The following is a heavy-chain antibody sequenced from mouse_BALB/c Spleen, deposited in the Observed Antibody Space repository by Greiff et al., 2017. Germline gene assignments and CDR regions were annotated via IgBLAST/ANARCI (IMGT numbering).Heavy chain of an antibody. CDR1: GFTFSSYT. V-gene: IGHV5-6-4*01. J-gene: IGHJ4*01. D-gene: IGHD2-3*01. Sequence: EVHLVESGGGLVKPGGSLKLSCAASGFTFSSYTMSWVRQTPEKRLEWVATISSGGSYTYYPDSVKGRFTISRDNAKNTLYLQMSSLKSEDTAMYYCTRGHDGSSPYYAMDYWGQGTSVTVSS. CDR2: ISSGGSYT. CDR3: TRGHDGSSPYYAMDY.